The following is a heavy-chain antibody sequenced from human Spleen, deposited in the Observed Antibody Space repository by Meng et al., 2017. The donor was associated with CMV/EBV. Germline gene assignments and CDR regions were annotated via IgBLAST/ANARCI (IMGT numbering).Heavy chain of an antibody. V-gene: IGHV1-8*01. CDR3: ARDRCSSTSCYTNWFDP. J-gene: IGHJ5*02. CDR1: GYTFTSYD. CDR2: MNPNSGNT. Sequence: ASVKVSCKASGYTFTSYDINWVRQATGQGLEWMGWMNPNSGNTGYAQKFQGRVTMTRNTSISTAYMELSSLRSEDTAVYYCARDRCSSTSCYTNWFDPWGQGTLVTVSS. D-gene: IGHD2-2*02.